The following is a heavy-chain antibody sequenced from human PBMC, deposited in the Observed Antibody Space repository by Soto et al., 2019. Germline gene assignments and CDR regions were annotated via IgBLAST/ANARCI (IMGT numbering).Heavy chain of an antibody. Sequence: QVQLQQSGPGLVKPSETLSLTCTVSGGSLSGFYWTWIRQPPGKRPEWIGYMHSTGRTDYNPSLRSRVTMSLDTPENQLSLKVRSVTAADTAVYYCARGSGCDWHYAYWGQGTLVTVSS. D-gene: IGHD6-19*01. J-gene: IGHJ4*02. CDR3: ARGSGCDWHYAY. V-gene: IGHV4-59*01. CDR2: MHSTGRT. CDR1: GGSLSGFY.